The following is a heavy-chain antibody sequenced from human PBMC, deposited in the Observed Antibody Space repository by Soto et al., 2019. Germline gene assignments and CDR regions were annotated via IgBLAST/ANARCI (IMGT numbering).Heavy chain of an antibody. Sequence: SETLSLTCAVYGGSFSGYYWSWIRQPPGKGLEWIGEINHSGSTNYNPSLKSRVTISVDTSKNQFSLKLSSVTAADTAVYYCAIVRGGSYRYRSNYYYYMDVWGKGTTVTVSS. D-gene: IGHD3-16*02. CDR1: GGSFSGYY. CDR2: INHSGST. V-gene: IGHV4-34*01. CDR3: AIVRGGSYRYRSNYYYYMDV. J-gene: IGHJ6*03.